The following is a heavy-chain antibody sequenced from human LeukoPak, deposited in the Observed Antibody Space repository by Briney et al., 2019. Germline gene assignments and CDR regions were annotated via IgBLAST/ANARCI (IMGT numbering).Heavy chain of an antibody. D-gene: IGHD2-2*01. CDR2: IYHSGST. CDR3: ARGDSSVSSTSCSV. V-gene: IGHV4-34*01. J-gene: IGHJ4*02. Sequence: SETLSLTCAVYGGSFSGYFWTWIRQPPGKGLEWIGEIYHSGSTNYNASLKSRVTISVDKSKNHFSLRLTSVTAADTAVYYCARGDSSVSSTSCSVWGQGTLVTVSS. CDR1: GGSFSGYF.